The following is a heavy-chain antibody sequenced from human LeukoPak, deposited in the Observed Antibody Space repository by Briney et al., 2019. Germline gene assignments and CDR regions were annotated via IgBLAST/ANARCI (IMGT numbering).Heavy chain of an antibody. D-gene: IGHD1-26*01. CDR1: GFIFSTYT. V-gene: IGHV3-21*01. J-gene: IGHJ4*02. CDR2: ISSSNSYI. CDR3: ARSSGTYFPFEY. Sequence: PGGSLRLSCAASGFIFSTYTMNWVRQAPGKGLEWVSSISSSNSYIYYADSVKGRFTISRDNAKNSLYLHMNSLRAEDTAVYYCARSSGTYFPFEYWGQGTLVTVSS.